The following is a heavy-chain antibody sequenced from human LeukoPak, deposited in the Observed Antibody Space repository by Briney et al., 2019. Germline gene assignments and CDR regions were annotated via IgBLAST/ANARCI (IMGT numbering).Heavy chain of an antibody. CDR2: INHSGST. CDR1: GGSFSGYY. Sequence: PSETLSLTCAVYGGSFSGYYWSWLRQPPGKGLEWIGEINHSGSTNYNPSLKSRVTISVDTSKNQFSLKLSSVTAADTAVYYCARVVLRYFDWLSYFDYWGQGTLVTVSS. V-gene: IGHV4-34*01. J-gene: IGHJ4*02. D-gene: IGHD3-9*01. CDR3: ARVVLRYFDWLSYFDY.